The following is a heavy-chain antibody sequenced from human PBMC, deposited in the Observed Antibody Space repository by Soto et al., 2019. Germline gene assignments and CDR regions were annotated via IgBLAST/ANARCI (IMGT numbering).Heavy chain of an antibody. CDR3: ARVAMVRGVITLDR. CDR1: GGTFSSYA. V-gene: IGHV1-69*12. D-gene: IGHD3-10*01. J-gene: IGHJ4*02. CDR2: IIPIFGTA. Sequence: QVQLVQSGAEVKKPGSSVKVSCKASGGTFSSYAISWVRQAPGQGLEWMGGIIPIFGTANYAQKFQGRVRITADESTSTAYMALSSLRSEETAVYYCARVAMVRGVITLDRWGQGTLVTVYS.